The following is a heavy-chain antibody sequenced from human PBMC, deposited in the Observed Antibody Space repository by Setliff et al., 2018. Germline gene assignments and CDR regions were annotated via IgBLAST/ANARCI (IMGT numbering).Heavy chain of an antibody. CDR3: ARALGATITHLDY. CDR2: INPNSGGT. CDR1: GYTFTGYY. J-gene: IGHJ4*02. Sequence: ASVKVSCKASGYTFTGYYMHWVRQAPGQGLEWMGWINPNSGGTNYAQKFQGWVTMTRDTSISTAYMELSRLRSDGTAVYYCARALGATITHLDYWGQGTLVTVSS. V-gene: IGHV1-2*04. D-gene: IGHD1-26*01.